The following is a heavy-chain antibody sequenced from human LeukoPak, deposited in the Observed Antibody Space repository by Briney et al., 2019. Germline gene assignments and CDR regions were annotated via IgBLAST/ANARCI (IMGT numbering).Heavy chain of an antibody. J-gene: IGHJ5*02. D-gene: IGHD3-10*01. CDR2: ISSSSSYI. Sequence: PGGSLRLSCAASGFTFSSYSMNWVRQAPGKGLEWVSSISSSSSYIYYADSVKGRLTISRDNAKNSLYLQMNSLRAEDTAVYYCARESRSGSWINWFDPWGQGTLVTVSS. CDR3: ARESRSGSWINWFDP. CDR1: GFTFSSYS. V-gene: IGHV3-21*01.